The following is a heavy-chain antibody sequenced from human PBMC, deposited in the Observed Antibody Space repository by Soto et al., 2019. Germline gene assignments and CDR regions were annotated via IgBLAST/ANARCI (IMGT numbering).Heavy chain of an antibody. V-gene: IGHV3-23*01. CDR3: AKVSGSSPTFDY. CDR1: GFTFSSYA. D-gene: IGHD6-6*01. J-gene: IGHJ4*02. CDR2: ITGSGGST. Sequence: GGSLRLSCAASGFTFSSYAMSWVRQAPGKGLEWVSAITGSGGSTYYADSVKGRFTISRDNSKNTLYLQMNSLRAEDTAVYYCAKVSGSSPTFDYWGQGTLVTVSS.